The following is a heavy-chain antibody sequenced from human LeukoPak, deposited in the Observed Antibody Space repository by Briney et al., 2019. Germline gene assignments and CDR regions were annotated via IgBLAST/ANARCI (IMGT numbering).Heavy chain of an antibody. CDR2: IYPGDSDT. D-gene: IGHD6-13*01. V-gene: IGHV5-51*01. CDR1: GYTFTSYW. Sequence: NLGESLKISCQGSGYTFTSYWIGWVRQLPGKGLEWMGIIYPGDSDTRYSPSFQGQVTISADKSISTAYLQWSSLKASDTAMYYCARHVTAAAGPEAGYYYYMDVWGKGTTVTVSS. J-gene: IGHJ6*03. CDR3: ARHVTAAAGPEAGYYYYMDV.